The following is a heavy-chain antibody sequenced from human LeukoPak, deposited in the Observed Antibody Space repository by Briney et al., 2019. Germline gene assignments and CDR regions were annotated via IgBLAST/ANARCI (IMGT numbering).Heavy chain of an antibody. CDR2: INPNSGGT. J-gene: IGHJ5*02. D-gene: IGHD2-2*01. CDR3: ARGDCSSTSCYIINWFDP. V-gene: IGHV1-2*02. Sequence: GASVKVSCKAPGYTFTGYYMHWVRQAPGQGLEWMGWINPNSGGTNYAQKFQGRVTMTRDTSISTAYMELSRLRSDDTAVYYCARGDCSSTSCYIINWFDPWGQGTLVTVSS. CDR1: GYTFTGYY.